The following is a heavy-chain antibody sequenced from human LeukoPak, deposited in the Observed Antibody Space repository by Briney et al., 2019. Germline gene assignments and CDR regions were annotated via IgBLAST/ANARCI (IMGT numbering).Heavy chain of an antibody. CDR3: AKGSTAADFNVLRYFDWSHRTEYYYYGMDV. D-gene: IGHD3-9*01. Sequence: GGSLRLSCAASGFTFASYGMSWVRQAPGKGLEWVSAISGSGGSTYYADSVKGRFTISRDNSKNTLYLQMNSLRAEDTAVYYCAKGSTAADFNVLRYFDWSHRTEYYYYGMDVWGQGTTVTVSS. J-gene: IGHJ6*02. V-gene: IGHV3-23*01. CDR1: GFTFASYG. CDR2: ISGSGGST.